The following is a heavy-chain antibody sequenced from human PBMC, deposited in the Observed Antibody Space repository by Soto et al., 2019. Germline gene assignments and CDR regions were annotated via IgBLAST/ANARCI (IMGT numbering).Heavy chain of an antibody. V-gene: IGHV3-7*01. CDR2: INQNGNEI. CDR3: ARRWGTTFDY. J-gene: IGHJ4*02. CDR1: GFGFSSSW. D-gene: IGHD3-16*01. Sequence: GGSLRLSCTASGFGFSSSWMNWVRQAPGKGLEWVANINQNGNEIYYIDSVRGRFSISRDNAQNSLFLQMNDLRADDTAVYYCARRWGTTFDYWGQGTLVTVSS.